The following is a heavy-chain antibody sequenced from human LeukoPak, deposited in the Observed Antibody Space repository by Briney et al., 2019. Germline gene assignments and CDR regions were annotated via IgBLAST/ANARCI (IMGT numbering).Heavy chain of an antibody. CDR1: GFTFSSYA. D-gene: IGHD6-13*01. CDR2: ISYDGSNK. Sequence: PGRSLRLSCAASGFTFSSYAMHWVRQAPGKGLEWVAVISYDGSNKYYADSVKGRFTISRDNSKNTLHLQMNSLRAEDTAVYYCARPGYLLVQGYFDYWGQGTLVTVSS. J-gene: IGHJ4*02. V-gene: IGHV3-30*04. CDR3: ARPGYLLVQGYFDY.